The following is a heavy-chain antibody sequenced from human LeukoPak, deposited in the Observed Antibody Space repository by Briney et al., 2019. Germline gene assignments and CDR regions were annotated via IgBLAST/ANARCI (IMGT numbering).Heavy chain of an antibody. CDR2: ISGSGGST. V-gene: IGHV3-23*01. CDR1: GFTFSSYA. J-gene: IGHJ4*02. Sequence: PGGSLRLSCAASGFTFSSYAMSWVRQAPGKGLEWVSSISGSGGSTYYADSVKGRGTISRDNSKNTLYLQMNSLRAEDTAVYYCAKDIRLSYVGDDYWGQGTLVTVSS. CDR3: AKDIRLSYVGDDY. D-gene: IGHD3-10*02.